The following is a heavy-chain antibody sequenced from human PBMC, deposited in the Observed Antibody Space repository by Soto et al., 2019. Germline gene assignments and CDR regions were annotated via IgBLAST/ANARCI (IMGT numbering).Heavy chain of an antibody. V-gene: IGHV1-3*01. CDR1: GYTFTSYA. D-gene: IGHD6-19*01. J-gene: IGHJ4*02. CDR3: ARQYSSGWYSYFDY. CDR2: INAGNGNT. Sequence: GASVKVSCKASGYTFTSYAMHWVRQAPGQRLEWMGWINAGNGNTKYSQKFQGRVTITRDTSASTAYMELSSLRSEDTAVYYCARQYSSGWYSYFDYWGQGTLVTVSS.